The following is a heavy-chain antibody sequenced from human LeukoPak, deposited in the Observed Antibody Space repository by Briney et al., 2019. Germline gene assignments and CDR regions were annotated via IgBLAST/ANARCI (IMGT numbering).Heavy chain of an antibody. J-gene: IGHJ4*02. CDR1: GDSISNYY. CDR3: AREGSSGWYPY. Sequence: SETLSLTCTVSGDSISNYYWGWIRQPPGKGLEWIGTIYYSGKTYYNPSLKSRVTISVDTSKNQFSLKLSSVTAADTAVYYCAREGSSGWYPYWGQGTLVTVSS. V-gene: IGHV4-39*07. CDR2: IYYSGKT. D-gene: IGHD6-19*01.